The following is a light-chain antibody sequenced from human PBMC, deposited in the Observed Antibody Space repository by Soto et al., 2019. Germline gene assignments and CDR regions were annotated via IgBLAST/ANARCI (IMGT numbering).Light chain of an antibody. CDR2: GAS. CDR3: IQDNRYPRT. Sequence: AIQMTQSPSSLYASVGDRVTITCRASQGIRTELGWYQQKPGKAPRLLIYGASTLQGGVPSRFSGSGSGTDFTLTISSLQPEDFATYYCIQDNRYPRTFGQGTKVEIK. J-gene: IGKJ1*01. CDR1: QGIRTE. V-gene: IGKV1-6*01.